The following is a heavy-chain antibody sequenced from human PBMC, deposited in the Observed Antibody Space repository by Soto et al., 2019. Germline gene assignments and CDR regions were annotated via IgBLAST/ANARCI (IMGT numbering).Heavy chain of an antibody. J-gene: IGHJ5*02. Sequence: GGSLRLSCAASGFTLRSYWIHWVRQSPGKGLEWVSHINNDGSSTTYADSVKGRFTISRDNAKNTLYLQMNNLKVEDTAVYYCARDFSPWRQGTLVTVSS. CDR3: ARDFSP. CDR2: INNDGSST. V-gene: IGHV3-74*01. D-gene: IGHD3-3*01. CDR1: GFTLRSYW.